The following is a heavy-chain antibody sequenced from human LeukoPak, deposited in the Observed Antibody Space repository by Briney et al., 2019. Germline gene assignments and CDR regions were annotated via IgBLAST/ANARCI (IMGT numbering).Heavy chain of an antibody. CDR3: AKRYGDSTGWFFDF. J-gene: IGHJ4*02. D-gene: IGHD6-13*01. CDR1: GFTFSDYY. V-gene: IGHV3-11*01. CDR2: ISSSGSTI. Sequence: GGSLRLSCAASGFTFSDYYMSWIRQAPGKGLEWVSYISSSGSTIYYADSVKGRFTISRDNAKNSLYLQMNSLRAEDTAVFYCAKRYGDSTGWFFDFWGQGSLVTVSS.